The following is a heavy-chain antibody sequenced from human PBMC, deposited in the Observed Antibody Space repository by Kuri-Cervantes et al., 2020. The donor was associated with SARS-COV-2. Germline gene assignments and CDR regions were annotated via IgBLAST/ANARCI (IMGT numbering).Heavy chain of an antibody. V-gene: IGHV3-21*01. J-gene: IGHJ5*02. CDR3: ARENSDFMTWFDP. D-gene: IGHD3/OR15-3a*01. CDR1: GFTFDSYS. CDR2: ITGGGAYI. Sequence: GGSLRLSCAASGFTFDSYSMTWVRQAPGKGLEWVSSITGGGAYISYADSVKGRFTISRDNAKNSLYLKMNSLRAEDTAAYYCARENSDFMTWFDPWGQGTLVTVSS.